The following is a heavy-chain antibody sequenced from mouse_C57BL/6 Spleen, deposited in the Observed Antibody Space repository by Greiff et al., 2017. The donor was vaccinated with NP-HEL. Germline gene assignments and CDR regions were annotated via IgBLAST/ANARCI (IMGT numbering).Heavy chain of an antibody. CDR1: GFTFSSYT. D-gene: IGHD2-4*01. CDR3: ARQGYYDYDWFAY. Sequence: EVMLVESGGGLVKPGGSLKLSCAASGFTFSSYTMSWVRQTPEKRLEWVATISGGGGNTYYPDSVKGRFTISRDNAKNTLYLQMSSLRSEDTALYYCARQGYYDYDWFAYWGQGTLVTVSA. J-gene: IGHJ3*01. CDR2: ISGGGGNT. V-gene: IGHV5-9*01.